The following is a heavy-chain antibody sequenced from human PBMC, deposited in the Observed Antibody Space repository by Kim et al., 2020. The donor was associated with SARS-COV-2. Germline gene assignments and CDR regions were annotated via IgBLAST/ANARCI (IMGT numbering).Heavy chain of an antibody. CDR3: ARDHSYGLNWFDP. Sequence: ASVKVSCKASGYTFTGYYMHWVRQAPGQGLEWMGWINPNSGGTNYAQKFQGRVTMTRDTSISTAYMELSRLRSDDTAVYYCARDHSYGLNWFDPWGQGTLVTVSS. CDR1: GYTFTGYY. D-gene: IGHD5-18*01. J-gene: IGHJ5*02. V-gene: IGHV1-2*02. CDR2: INPNSGGT.